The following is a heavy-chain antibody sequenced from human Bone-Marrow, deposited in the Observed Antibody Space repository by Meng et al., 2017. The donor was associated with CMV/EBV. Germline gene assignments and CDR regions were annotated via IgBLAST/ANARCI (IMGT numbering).Heavy chain of an antibody. J-gene: IGHJ5*02. CDR3: AHRQAYYDFWSDYSTAGRWFDP. CDR1: VG. CDR2: IYWTDDK. D-gene: IGHD3-3*01. V-gene: IGHV2-5*01. Sequence: VGVGWTRPPPRQALDSLALIYWTDDKHYSPSLKSRLTITKDTSTTQVVLTMTNMDPVDTATYYCAHRQAYYDFWSDYSTAGRWFDPWGQGPLVTVSS.